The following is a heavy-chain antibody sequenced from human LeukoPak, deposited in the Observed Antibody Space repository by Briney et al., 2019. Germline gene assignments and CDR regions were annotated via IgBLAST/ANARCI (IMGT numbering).Heavy chain of an antibody. J-gene: IGHJ4*02. CDR1: GDSVSSNSAA. D-gene: IGHD6-13*01. Sequence: SQTLSLTCAISGDSVSSNSAAWNWIRQSPSRGLEWLGRTYYRSKWYNDYAGSVRSRITINADTSKNQFSLQLNSVTPEDTAVYYCARRGLGSSWHSMDSWGQGTLVTVSS. CDR3: ARRGLGSSWHSMDS. CDR2: TYYRSKWYN. V-gene: IGHV6-1*01.